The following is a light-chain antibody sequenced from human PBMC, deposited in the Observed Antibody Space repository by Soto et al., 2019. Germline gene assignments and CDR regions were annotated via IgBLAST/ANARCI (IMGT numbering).Light chain of an antibody. CDR2: ANT. J-gene: IGLJ1*01. Sequence: QSVLTQPTSVSGAPGQRVTISCTGGSSNIGAGYDVHWYQHRAGTAPKLLIYANTNRPSGVPDRFSGSKSGTSACLAITGLLADDEADYYCQSYDRSLSDFVFGSGTKLTVL. CDR1: SSNIGAGYD. CDR3: QSYDRSLSDFV. V-gene: IGLV1-40*01.